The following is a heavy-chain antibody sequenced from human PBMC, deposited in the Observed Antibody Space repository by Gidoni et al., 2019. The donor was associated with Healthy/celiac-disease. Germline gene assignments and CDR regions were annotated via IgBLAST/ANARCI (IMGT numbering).Heavy chain of an antibody. J-gene: IGHJ5*02. Sequence: QVQLVESGRGVVEPERYLRLSCAASGVTFRSSGMHWVRQAADKGVECVAVIWYGGSNQYYADSVKGRFTISRDNSKNTLYLQMNSLRAEDTAVYYCARDGDTAMVTGWFDPWGQGTLVTVSS. CDR1: GVTFRSSG. CDR2: IWYGGSNQ. CDR3: ARDGDTAMVTGWFDP. D-gene: IGHD5-18*01. V-gene: IGHV3-33*01.